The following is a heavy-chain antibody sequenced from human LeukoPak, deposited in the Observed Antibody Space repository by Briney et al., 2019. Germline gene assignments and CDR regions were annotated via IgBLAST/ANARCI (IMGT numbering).Heavy chain of an antibody. CDR3: AKDAGIAAAGNDY. Sequence: GGSLRLSCAASGFTFSSYGMHWVRQAPGKGLEWVAVIWYDGSNKYYADSVKGRFTISRDNSKNTLYLQMNSLRAEDTAVYYCAKDAGIAAAGNDYWGQGTLVTVSS. J-gene: IGHJ4*02. D-gene: IGHD6-13*01. CDR1: GFTFSSYG. V-gene: IGHV3-30*02. CDR2: IWYDGSNK.